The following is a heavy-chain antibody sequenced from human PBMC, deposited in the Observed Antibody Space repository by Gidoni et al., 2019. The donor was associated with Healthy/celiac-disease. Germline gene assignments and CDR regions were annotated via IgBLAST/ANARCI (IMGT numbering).Heavy chain of an antibody. V-gene: IGHV4-34*01. CDR1: GGSFSGYY. Sequence: QVQLQQWGAGLLKPSETLSLPCAVYGGSFSGYYWSWIRQPPGKGLEWIGEINHSGSTNYNPSLKSRVTISVDTSKNQFSLKLSSVTAADTAVYYCARGGSSSPPYYFDYWGQGTLVTVSS. CDR2: INHSGST. D-gene: IGHD6-13*01. J-gene: IGHJ4*02. CDR3: ARGGSSSPPYYFDY.